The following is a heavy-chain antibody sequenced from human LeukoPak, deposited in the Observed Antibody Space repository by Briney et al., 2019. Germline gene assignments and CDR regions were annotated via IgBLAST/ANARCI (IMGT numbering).Heavy chain of an antibody. CDR3: ARGGSGYCSAGSCYPIDY. J-gene: IGHJ4*02. D-gene: IGHD2-15*01. CDR2: INSDGSST. Sequence: GGSLRLSCAASGFTFSSYWMHWVRQAPGKGLVWVSRINSDGSSTSYADSVKGRFTISRDIAKNTLYLQVNSLRAEDTAVYYCARGGSGYCSAGSCYPIDYWGQGTLVTVSS. CDR1: GFTFSSYW. V-gene: IGHV3-74*01.